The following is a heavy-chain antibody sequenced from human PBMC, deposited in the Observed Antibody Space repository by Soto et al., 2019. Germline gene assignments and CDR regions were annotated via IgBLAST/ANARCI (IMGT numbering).Heavy chain of an antibody. D-gene: IGHD5-12*01. CDR3: AKDRNKWLRFDLGY. Sequence: GGSLRHSCAASGFTFSSYSMNWVRQAPGKGLEWVSYISSSSSTTYYADSVKGRFTISRDNSKNTLYLQMNSLRAEDTAIYYCAKDRNKWLRFDLGYWGQGTLVTVSS. J-gene: IGHJ4*02. CDR1: GFTFSSYS. V-gene: IGHV3-48*01. CDR2: ISSSSSTT.